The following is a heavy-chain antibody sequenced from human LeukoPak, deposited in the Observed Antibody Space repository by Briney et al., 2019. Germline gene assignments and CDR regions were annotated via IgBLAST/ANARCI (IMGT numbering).Heavy chain of an antibody. V-gene: IGHV1-8*03. J-gene: IGHJ5*02. Sequence: GASVKGSCKASGHTFTSYDTNWVRQATGQGLEWRGWLNPNSGNTGYAQKFQGRVTITRDTSINTAYLELSSLRSEDTAVYYCARMTVSGRDNWFDPWGQGTLVTVSS. CDR3: ARMTVSGRDNWFDP. CDR1: GHTFTSYD. D-gene: IGHD6-19*01. CDR2: LNPNSGNT.